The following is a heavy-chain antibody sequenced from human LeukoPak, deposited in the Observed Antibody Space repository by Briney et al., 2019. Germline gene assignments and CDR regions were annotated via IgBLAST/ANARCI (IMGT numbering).Heavy chain of an antibody. CDR2: IKPDGSET. D-gene: IGHD6-13*01. CDR1: GIIIKTYW. V-gene: IGHV3-7*01. Sequence: GGSLRLSCAGSGIIIKTYWMTWVRQAPVEGLEFVANIKPDGSETYYVGSVRGRFTISRDNAKNLLYLQMNSLRADDTAVYYCGAFWYEAGVDLWGQGTLVTVSS. J-gene: IGHJ4*02. CDR3: GAFWYEAGVDL.